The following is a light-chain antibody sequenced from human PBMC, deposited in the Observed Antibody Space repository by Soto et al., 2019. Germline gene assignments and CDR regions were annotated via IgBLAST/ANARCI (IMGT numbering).Light chain of an antibody. V-gene: IGKV1-33*01. J-gene: IGKJ3*01. CDR2: DAS. Sequence: DIQMTQSPSSLSASVGDRVTITCQASQDISNYLNWYQQKPGKAPKLLIYDASNLETGVTSRFIGSGSGTDFTFTISSLQPEDIATYYCQQYDNLPFTFGPGTKVDIK. CDR1: QDISNY. CDR3: QQYDNLPFT.